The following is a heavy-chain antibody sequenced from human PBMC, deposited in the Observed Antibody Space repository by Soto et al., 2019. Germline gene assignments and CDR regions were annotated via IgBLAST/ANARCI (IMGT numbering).Heavy chain of an antibody. V-gene: IGHV1-69*06. J-gene: IGHJ3*01. Sequence: SVKVSCKASGLTFSSSTLTWVRQVPGQGPEWMGGIIPFFNSVNYAQKFQDRVTITADMSTSTTYMELRSLRSEDTAVYYCARGHQYGGNSDAFAFWGQGTVVRVS. CDR1: GLTFSSST. D-gene: IGHD2-21*02. CDR3: ARGHQYGGNSDAFAF. CDR2: IIPFFNSV.